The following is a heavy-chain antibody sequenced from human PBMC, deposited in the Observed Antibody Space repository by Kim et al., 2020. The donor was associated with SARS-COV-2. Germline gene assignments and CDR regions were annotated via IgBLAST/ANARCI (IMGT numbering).Heavy chain of an antibody. V-gene: IGHV3-21*01. J-gene: IGHJ5*02. D-gene: IGHD6-19*01. CDR3: ARDSVAGALGGS. CDR2: ISSSSSYI. Sequence: GGSLRLSCAASGFTFSSYSMNWVRQAPGKGLEWVSSISSSSSYIYYADSVKGRFTISRDNAKNSLYLQMNSLRAEDTAVYYCARDSVAGALGGSWGQGTLVTVSS. CDR1: GFTFSSYS.